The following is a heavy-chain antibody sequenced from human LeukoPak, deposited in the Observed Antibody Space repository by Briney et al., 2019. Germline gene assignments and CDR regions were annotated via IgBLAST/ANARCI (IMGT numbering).Heavy chain of an antibody. J-gene: IGHJ3*02. CDR2: ISSSGGST. Sequence: GGSLRLSCAASGFTFSSYAMHWVRQAPGKGLEYVSTISSSGGSTYYIDSVKGRFTISRDSSKNTLYLQMSSLRAEDTAVYYCAFLGGGWLDAFDIWGQGTMVTVSS. V-gene: IGHV3-64D*09. CDR3: AFLGGGWLDAFDI. D-gene: IGHD5-24*01. CDR1: GFTFSSYA.